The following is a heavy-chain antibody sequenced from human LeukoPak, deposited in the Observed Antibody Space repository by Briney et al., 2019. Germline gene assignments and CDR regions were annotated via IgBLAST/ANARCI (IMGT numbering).Heavy chain of an antibody. Sequence: SETLSLTCTVSGGSISSSSYYWGWIRQPPGKGLEWIGSIYYSGSTYYNPSLKSRVTISVDTSKNQFSLKLSSVTAADTAVYYCARVSARRGLGWFDPWGQGTLVTVSS. V-gene: IGHV4-39*07. CDR2: IYYSGST. CDR3: ARVSARRGLGWFDP. D-gene: IGHD7-27*01. J-gene: IGHJ5*02. CDR1: GGSISSSSYY.